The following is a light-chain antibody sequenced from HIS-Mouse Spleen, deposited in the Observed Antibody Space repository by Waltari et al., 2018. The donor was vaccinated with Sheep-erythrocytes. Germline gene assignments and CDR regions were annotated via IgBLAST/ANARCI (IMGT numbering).Light chain of an antibody. J-gene: IGLJ3*02. CDR3: SSYTSSSTYWV. V-gene: IGLV2-18*02. CDR2: EVS. CDR1: SSDVGSYNR. Sequence: QSALTQPPSVSGSPGQSVTLSCTGTSSDVGSYNRVSWYQQPPGTAPKLMIYEVSNRPSGVPDRFSGSKSGNTASLTISGLQAEDEADYYCSSYTSSSTYWVFGGGTKLTVL.